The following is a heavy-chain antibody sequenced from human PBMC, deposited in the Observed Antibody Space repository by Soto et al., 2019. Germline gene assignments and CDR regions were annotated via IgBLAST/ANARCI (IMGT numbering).Heavy chain of an antibody. CDR1: GGSISSSSYY. CDR2: IYYSGST. J-gene: IGHJ5*02. V-gene: IGHV4-39*01. D-gene: IGHD6-13*01. Sequence: SETLSLTCTVSGGSISSSSYYWGWIRQPPGKGLEWIGSIYYSGSTYYNPSLKSRVTISVDTSKNQFSLKLSSVTAADTAVYYCARHEYSSSWLGWFDPWGQGTLVT. CDR3: ARHEYSSSWLGWFDP.